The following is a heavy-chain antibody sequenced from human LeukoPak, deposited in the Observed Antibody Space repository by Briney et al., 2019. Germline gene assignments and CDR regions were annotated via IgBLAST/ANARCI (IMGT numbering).Heavy chain of an antibody. Sequence: PSETLSLTCTVSGASISGISFYWGWVRQPPGKGLEWIGNIYYTGITYYNPSLKSRVTISVDTSKNQFSLRLNSVTAADTPIYYCASPGITTFDYWGQGTLVTVSS. D-gene: IGHD3-22*01. CDR3: ASPGITTFDY. CDR1: GASISGISFY. CDR2: IYYTGIT. V-gene: IGHV4-39*01. J-gene: IGHJ4*02.